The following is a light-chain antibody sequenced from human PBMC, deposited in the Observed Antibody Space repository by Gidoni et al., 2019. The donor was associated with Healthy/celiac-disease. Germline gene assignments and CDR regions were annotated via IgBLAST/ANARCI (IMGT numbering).Light chain of an antibody. Sequence: QSALPHPASVSGSPGQSITISCTGTSSDVGGYNYVSWYQQHPGKAPKLMIYDVSNRPSGVSNRFSGSKSGNTASLTISGLQAEDEADYYCSSYTSSSTPVFGGGTKLTVL. CDR3: SSYTSSSTPV. CDR2: DVS. J-gene: IGLJ3*02. CDR1: SSDVGGYNY. V-gene: IGLV2-14*01.